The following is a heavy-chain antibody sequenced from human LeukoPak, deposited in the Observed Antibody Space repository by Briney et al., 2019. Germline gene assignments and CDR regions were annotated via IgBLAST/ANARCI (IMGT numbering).Heavy chain of an antibody. CDR1: GGSISSYY. V-gene: IGHV4-59*01. CDR2: IYYSGST. Sequence: ASETLSLTCTVSGGSISSYYWSWIRQPPGKGLERIGYIYYSGSTNHNPSLKSRVTISVDTSKNQFSLKLSSVTAADTAVYYCARERGGIAVVAVFDYWGQGTLVTVSS. CDR3: ARERGGIAVVAVFDY. D-gene: IGHD6-19*01. J-gene: IGHJ4*02.